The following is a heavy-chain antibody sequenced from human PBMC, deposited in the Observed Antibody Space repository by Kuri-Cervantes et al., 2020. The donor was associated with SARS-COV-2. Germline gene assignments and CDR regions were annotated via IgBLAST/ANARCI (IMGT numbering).Heavy chain of an antibody. CDR1: GFTFTSPA. D-gene: IGHD3-10*01. V-gene: IGHV1-58*01. Sequence: SVKVSCKASGFTFTSPAVQWVRQARGQRLEWIGWIVVGSGNANYAQKFQERVTMTEDTSTDTAYMELSSLRSEDTAVYYCARARMVRGTQKGYYYYGMDVWGQGTTVTVSS. CDR2: IVVGSGNA. CDR3: ARARMVRGTQKGYYYYGMDV. J-gene: IGHJ6*02.